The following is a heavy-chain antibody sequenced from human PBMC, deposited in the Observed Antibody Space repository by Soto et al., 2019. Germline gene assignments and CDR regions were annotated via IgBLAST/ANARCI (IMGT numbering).Heavy chain of an antibody. CDR1: GYTFTSYG. J-gene: IGHJ4*02. D-gene: IGHD3-10*01. CDR2: ISAYNGST. V-gene: IGHV1-18*01. Sequence: ALVKVSCKASGYTFTSYGISCVRRAPGQVLEWMGWISAYNGSTNYAQKLQGRVTMTTDTSTSTAYMELRSLRSDDTAVYYCARGRLLWFGDPNFDYWGQGTLVTVSS. CDR3: ARGRLLWFGDPNFDY.